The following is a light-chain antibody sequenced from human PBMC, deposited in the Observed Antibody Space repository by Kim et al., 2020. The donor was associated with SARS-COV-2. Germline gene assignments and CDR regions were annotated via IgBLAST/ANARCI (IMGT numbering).Light chain of an antibody. CDR1: SGHSSYA. V-gene: IGLV4-69*01. J-gene: IGLJ3*02. Sequence: QPELTQSPSASASLGASVKLTCTLSSGHSSYAIAWHQQQPEKGPRYLMKLNSDGSHSKGDGIPDRFSGSSSGAERYLTISSLQSEDEADYYCQTWDTGIKMFGGGTQLTVL. CDR3: QTWDTGIKM. CDR2: LNSDGSH.